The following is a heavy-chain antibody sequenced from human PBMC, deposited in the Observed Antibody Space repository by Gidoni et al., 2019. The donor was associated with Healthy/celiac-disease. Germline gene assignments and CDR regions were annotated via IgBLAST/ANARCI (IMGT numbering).Heavy chain of an antibody. CDR2: ISGSGGST. V-gene: IGHV3-23*01. D-gene: IGHD3-22*01. CDR3: AKRITMIVVVNDAFDI. CDR1: GFTFSSYA. J-gene: IGHJ3*02. Sequence: VQLLESGGGLVQPGGSLRLSCAASGFTFSSYAMSWVRRAPGKGLEWVSAISGSGGSTYYADSVKGRFTISRDNSKNTLYLQMNSLRAEDTAVYYCAKRITMIVVVNDAFDIWGQGTMVTVSS.